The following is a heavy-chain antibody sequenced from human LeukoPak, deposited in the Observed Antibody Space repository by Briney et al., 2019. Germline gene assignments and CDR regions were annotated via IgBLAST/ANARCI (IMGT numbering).Heavy chain of an antibody. D-gene: IGHD3-22*01. Sequence: PGGSLRLSCAASGGTFSRYAMSWVRQAPGRGLEWVSGVSTSGGSTYYADSVKGRFTISRDNSKNTLHLQMNSLRAEDTAIYYCAKQAYDSPRTDFDYWGQGTLVTVSS. V-gene: IGHV3-23*01. CDR2: VSTSGGST. CDR1: GGTFSRYA. J-gene: IGHJ4*02. CDR3: AKQAYDSPRTDFDY.